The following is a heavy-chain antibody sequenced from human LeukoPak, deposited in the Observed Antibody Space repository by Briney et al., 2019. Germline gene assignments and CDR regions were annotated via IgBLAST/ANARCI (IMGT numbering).Heavy chain of an antibody. Sequence: PGGSLRLSCAASGFTFSDYYMSWIRQAPGKGLEWVSYISSSGGTIYYADSVKGRFTISRDNAKNSLFLQMNSLRAEDTAVYYCTRDSGYDAIDHWGQGTLVTVSS. CDR3: TRDSGYDAIDH. V-gene: IGHV3-11*01. CDR1: GFTFSDYY. J-gene: IGHJ4*02. D-gene: IGHD5-12*01. CDR2: ISSSGGTI.